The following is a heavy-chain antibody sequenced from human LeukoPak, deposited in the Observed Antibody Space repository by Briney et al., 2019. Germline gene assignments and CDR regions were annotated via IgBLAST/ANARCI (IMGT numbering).Heavy chain of an antibody. CDR1: GLTFRSYW. J-gene: IGHJ4*02. CDR3: ARDLGRDGYFDY. CDR2: INSDGSST. D-gene: IGHD5-24*01. Sequence: GGSLRLSCAASGLTFRSYWMHWVRQAPGKGLMWVSRINSDGSSTSYADSVKGRLTISRDNAKNTLYLQMNSLRAEDTAVYYCARDLGRDGYFDYWGQGTLVTVSS. V-gene: IGHV3-74*01.